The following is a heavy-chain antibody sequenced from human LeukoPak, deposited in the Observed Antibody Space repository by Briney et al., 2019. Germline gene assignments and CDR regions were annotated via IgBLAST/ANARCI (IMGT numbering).Heavy chain of an antibody. CDR2: INHSGST. J-gene: IGHJ4*02. CDR3: ARLSGWFGERDDY. V-gene: IGHV4-34*01. D-gene: IGHD3-10*01. Sequence: KTSETLSLTCAVYGGSFSGYYWSWIRQPPGKGLEWIGEINHSGSTNYNPSLKSRVTISVDTSKNQFSLKLSSVTAADTAVYYCARLSGWFGERDDYWGQGTLVTVSS. CDR1: GGSFSGYY.